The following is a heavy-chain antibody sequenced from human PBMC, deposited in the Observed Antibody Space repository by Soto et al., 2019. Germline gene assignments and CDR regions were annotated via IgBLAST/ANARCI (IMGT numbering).Heavy chain of an antibody. CDR1: GVSIGSHF. D-gene: IGHD2-15*01. CDR3: ARLQYTVVTALDI. Sequence: QVQLQESGPRLVKPSETLSLTCSVSGVSIGSHFWSWIRQAPGKGPELVGYIYHTVNTNYNPALKSRVTISMDTSENQLSLQLSSVTAADTAVYYCARLQYTVVTALDIWGQGTMVTDSS. CDR2: IYHTVNT. J-gene: IGHJ3*02. V-gene: IGHV4-59*11.